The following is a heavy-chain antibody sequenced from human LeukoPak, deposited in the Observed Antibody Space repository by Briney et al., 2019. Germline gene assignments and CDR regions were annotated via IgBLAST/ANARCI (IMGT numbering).Heavy chain of an antibody. CDR3: ARDRERWEFDY. Sequence: PSETLSLTCTVSGGSISSYYWSWIRQPPGKGLEWIGYIYYSGSTNYNPSLKSRVTISVDTSKNQFSLKLSSVTAADTAVYYCARDRERWEFDYWGQGTLVTVSS. D-gene: IGHD5-24*01. V-gene: IGHV4-59*01. CDR2: IYYSGST. CDR1: GGSISSYY. J-gene: IGHJ4*02.